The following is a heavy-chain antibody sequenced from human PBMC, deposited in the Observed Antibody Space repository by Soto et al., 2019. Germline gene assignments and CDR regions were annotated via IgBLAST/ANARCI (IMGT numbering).Heavy chain of an antibody. CDR1: GGSISSYY. J-gene: IGHJ4*02. CDR2: IYYSGST. Sequence: SETLSLTCTVSGGSISSYYWSWIRQPPGKGLEWIGYIYYSGSTNYNPSLKSRVTISVDTSKNQFSLKLSSVIAADTAVYYCARGGVQLWLPLGSYHYWGQGTLVTVSS. CDR3: ARGGVQLWLPLGSYHY. D-gene: IGHD5-18*01. V-gene: IGHV4-59*08.